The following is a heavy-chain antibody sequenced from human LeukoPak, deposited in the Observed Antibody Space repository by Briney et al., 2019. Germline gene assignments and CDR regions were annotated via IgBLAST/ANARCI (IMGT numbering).Heavy chain of an antibody. D-gene: IGHD2-15*01. CDR3: TREEVVVAATRHYYYYYGMDV. CDR1: GFTFGDYA. Sequence: PGGSLRLSCTASGFTFGDYAMSWVRQAPGKGLEWVGFIRSKAYGGTTEYAASVKGRFTISRDDSKSIAYLQMNSLKTEDIAVYYCTREEVVVAATRHYYYYYGMDVWGQGTTVTVSS. V-gene: IGHV3-49*04. J-gene: IGHJ6*02. CDR2: IRSKAYGGTT.